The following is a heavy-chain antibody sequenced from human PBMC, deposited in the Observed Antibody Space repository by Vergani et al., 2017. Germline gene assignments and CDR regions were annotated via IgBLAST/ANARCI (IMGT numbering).Heavy chain of an antibody. Sequence: EVQLVETGGGLIQPGGSLRLSCAASGFIVRSNYMSWVRQAPGKGLEWVSVIYGGGSTYFADSGKGRVSISRDNSKNTLYVQMNSLRAEDTAVYYCARGGGMTGRDAFDFWGQGTMVTVSS. J-gene: IGHJ3*01. CDR3: ARGGGMTGRDAFDF. V-gene: IGHV3-53*02. CDR2: IYGGGST. D-gene: IGHD3-9*01. CDR1: GFIVRSNY.